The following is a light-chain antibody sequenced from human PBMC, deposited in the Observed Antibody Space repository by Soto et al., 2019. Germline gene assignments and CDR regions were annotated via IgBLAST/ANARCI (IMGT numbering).Light chain of an antibody. CDR3: ATWDSSVSGAGV. Sequence: QSVLTQPPSVSAAPGQKVTISCFGSSSNIGSNYVSWYKQLPGTAPKLLIYDNNQRPSGIPDRFSASKSGTSATLGITGLQTGDEADYYCATWDSSVSGAGVFGGGTKVTVL. V-gene: IGLV1-51*01. CDR1: SSNIGSNY. J-gene: IGLJ3*02. CDR2: DNN.